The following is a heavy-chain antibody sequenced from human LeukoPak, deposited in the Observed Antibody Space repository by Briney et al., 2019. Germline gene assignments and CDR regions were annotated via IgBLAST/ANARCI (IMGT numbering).Heavy chain of an antibody. J-gene: IGHJ6*02. D-gene: IGHD4-17*01. V-gene: IGHV3-21*01. CDR1: GFTVTFNH. Sequence: GGSLRLSCTASGFTVTFNHMNWVRQAPGKGLEWVSSISSSTSYIYYADSVNGRFTISRDNAKNSLYLQMNSLRAEDTAVYYCARAEGDYLNYYGMDVWGQGTTVTVSS. CDR3: ARAEGDYLNYYGMDV. CDR2: ISSSTSYI.